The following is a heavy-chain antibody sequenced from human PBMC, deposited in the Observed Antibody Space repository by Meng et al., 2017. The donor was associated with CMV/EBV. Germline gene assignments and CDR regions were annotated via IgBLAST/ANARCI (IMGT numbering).Heavy chain of an antibody. D-gene: IGHD3-3*01. CDR2: IYSGGST. V-gene: IGHV3-53*01. J-gene: IGHJ6*02. CDR3: ARPIPPERITIFGVALSGLDV. Sequence: GGSLRLSCAASGFTVSSNYMSWVRQAPGKGLEWVSVIYSGGSTYYADSVKGRFTISRDNSKNTLYLQMNSLRAEDTAVYYCARPIPPERITIFGVALSGLDVWGQGTTVTVSS. CDR1: GFTVSSNY.